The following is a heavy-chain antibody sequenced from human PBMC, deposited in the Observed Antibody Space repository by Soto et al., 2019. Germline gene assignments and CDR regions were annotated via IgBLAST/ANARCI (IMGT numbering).Heavy chain of an antibody. Sequence: ASVKVSCKASGGTFSSSAISWMRQAPGQGLEWMGWISAYNGNTNYAQKLQGRVTMTTDTSTSTAYMELRSLRSDDTAVYYCARDGVVVVAATVVNYYYGMDVWGQGTTVTVSS. V-gene: IGHV1-18*01. CDR2: ISAYNGNT. CDR3: ARDGVVVVAATVVNYYYGMDV. D-gene: IGHD2-15*01. CDR1: GGTFSSSA. J-gene: IGHJ6*02.